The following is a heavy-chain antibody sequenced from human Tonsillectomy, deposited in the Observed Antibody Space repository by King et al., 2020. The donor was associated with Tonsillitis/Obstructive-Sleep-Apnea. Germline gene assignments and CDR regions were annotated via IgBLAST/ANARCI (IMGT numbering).Heavy chain of an antibody. CDR1: GGSVSSGSYY. CDR2: IYYSGST. CDR3: GRGWGGCSGGGSCYSFFDY. J-gene: IGHJ4*02. V-gene: IGHV4-61*01. Sequence: QLQESGPGLVKPSETLSLTCTVSGGSVSSGSYYLSWIRQPPGKGLEWIGYIYYSGSTNYNPSPQRRVTISVDTSKNQFSLKLSSVTAADTAVYYCGRGWGGCSGGGSCYSFFDYWGQGTLVTVSS. D-gene: IGHD2-15*01.